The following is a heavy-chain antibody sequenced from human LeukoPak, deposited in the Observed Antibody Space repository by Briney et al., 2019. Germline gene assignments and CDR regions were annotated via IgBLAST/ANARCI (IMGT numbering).Heavy chain of an antibody. Sequence: SETLSLTCTVSGDSISSYYWSWIRQPPGKGLEWIGYIYSSGSTKYNPSLKNRVTISVDASKNQFSLKLSSVTAADTAAYYCARVSSTTYRDWFDPWGRGTLVTVSS. V-gene: IGHV4-59*01. D-gene: IGHD2/OR15-2a*01. CDR1: GDSISSYY. CDR3: ARVSSTTYRDWFDP. CDR2: IYSSGST. J-gene: IGHJ5*02.